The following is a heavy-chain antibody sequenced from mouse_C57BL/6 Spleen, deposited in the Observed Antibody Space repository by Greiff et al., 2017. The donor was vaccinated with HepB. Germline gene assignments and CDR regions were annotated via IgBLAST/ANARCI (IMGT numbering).Heavy chain of an antibody. CDR2: INPYNGGT. CDR1: GYTFTDYY. J-gene: IGHJ4*01. V-gene: IGHV1-19*01. CDR3: ARMDRLYAMDY. Sequence: VQLQQSGPVLVKPGASVKMSCKASGYTFTDYYMNWVKQSHGKSLEWIGVINPYNGGTSYNQKFKGKATLTVDKSSSTAYMELNSLTSEDSAVYYCARMDRLYAMDYWGQGTSVTVSS.